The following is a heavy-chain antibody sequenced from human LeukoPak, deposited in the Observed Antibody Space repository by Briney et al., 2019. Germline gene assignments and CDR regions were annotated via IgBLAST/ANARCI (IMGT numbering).Heavy chain of an antibody. Sequence: GGSLRLSCAASGFTFSTYAMSWVRQAPGKGLESVSAIRGSGGSTYYADSVKGRFTISRDNSKNTLYLQMNSLRAEDTAVYYCAKGRRTGGKTEFDYWGQGTLVTVSS. J-gene: IGHJ4*02. CDR2: IRGSGGST. V-gene: IGHV3-23*01. D-gene: IGHD1-1*01. CDR1: GFTFSTYA. CDR3: AKGRRTGGKTEFDY.